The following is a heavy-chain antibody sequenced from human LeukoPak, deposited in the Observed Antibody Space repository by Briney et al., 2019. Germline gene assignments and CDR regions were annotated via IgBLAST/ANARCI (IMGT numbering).Heavy chain of an antibody. J-gene: IGHJ3*01. Sequence: PGGSLRLSCAASGFTFSVAAMTWVRQAPGKGLEWVSLIGASGESTYYADSVKGRFTISRDNSKNTLSLQMNSLRVEDTAMYFCAKHIQLSTWGLGTMVTVSS. CDR2: IGASGEST. D-gene: IGHD5-24*01. CDR1: GFTFSVAA. V-gene: IGHV3-23*01. CDR3: AKHIQLST.